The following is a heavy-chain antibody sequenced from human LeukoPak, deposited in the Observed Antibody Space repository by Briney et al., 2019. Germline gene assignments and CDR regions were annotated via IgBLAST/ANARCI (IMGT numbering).Heavy chain of an antibody. CDR1: GGSISSHY. J-gene: IGHJ4*02. V-gene: IGHV4-59*11. CDR2: IYYSGST. CDR3: ARGGWELRSPFDY. D-gene: IGHD1-26*01. Sequence: SETLSLTCTVSGGSISSHYWSWIRQPPGKGLEWIGYIYYSGSTNYNPSLKSRVTISVDTSKNQFSLKLSSVTGADTAVYYCARGGWELRSPFDYWGQGTLVTVSS.